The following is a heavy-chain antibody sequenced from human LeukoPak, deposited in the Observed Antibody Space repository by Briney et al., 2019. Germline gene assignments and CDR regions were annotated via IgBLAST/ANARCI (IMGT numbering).Heavy chain of an antibody. J-gene: IGHJ5*02. CDR3: ARDSSLFDIVVVPAARNWFDP. Sequence: SETLSLTCTVSGGSISSYYWSWIRQPAGKGLEWIGRIYTSGSTNYNPSLKSRVTMSVATSKNQFSLKLSSVTAADTAVYYCARDSSLFDIVVVPAARNWFDPWGQGTLVTVSS. D-gene: IGHD2-2*01. V-gene: IGHV4-4*07. CDR1: GGSISSYY. CDR2: IYTSGST.